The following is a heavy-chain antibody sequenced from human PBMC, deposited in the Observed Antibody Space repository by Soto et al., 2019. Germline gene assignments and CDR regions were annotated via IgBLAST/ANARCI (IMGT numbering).Heavy chain of an antibody. Sequence: QLQLQESGPGLVKPSQTLSLTCTVSGDSINSGDYYWSWIRQPPGKGLEWIGYIYFSGSAYLNPSLESRLTISVDTSKNQFSLKLRSVTAADTAVYYCTRLNSSSSLDNWGQGALVTVSS. CDR3: TRLNSSSSLDN. J-gene: IGHJ4*02. CDR1: GDSINSGDYY. V-gene: IGHV4-30-4*01. CDR2: IYFSGSA. D-gene: IGHD2-2*01.